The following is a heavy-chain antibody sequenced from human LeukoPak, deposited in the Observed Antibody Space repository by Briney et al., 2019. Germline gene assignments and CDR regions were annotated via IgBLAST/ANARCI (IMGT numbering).Heavy chain of an antibody. CDR1: GGSISSGGYY. Sequence: PSETLSLTCTVSGGSISSGGYYWSWIRQPPGKGLEWIGEINHSGSTNYNPSLKSRVTISVDTPKNQFSLKLSSVTAADTAVYYCARGRIAVARPHQGLEIFFDYWGQGTLVTVSS. CDR3: ARGRIAVARPHQGLEIFFDY. CDR2: INHSGST. D-gene: IGHD6-19*01. V-gene: IGHV4-39*07. J-gene: IGHJ4*02.